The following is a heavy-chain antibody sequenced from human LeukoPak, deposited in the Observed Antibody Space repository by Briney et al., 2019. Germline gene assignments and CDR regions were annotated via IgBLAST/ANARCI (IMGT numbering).Heavy chain of an antibody. CDR2: IYYSGST. CDR1: GGSISSYY. CDR3: ARDQSPMVRGVIYY. Sequence: SETLSLTCTVSGGSISSYYWGWIRQPPGKGLEWIGSIYYSGSTYYNPSLKSRVTISADTSKNQFSLKLSSVTAADTAVYYCARDQSPMVRGVIYYWGQGTLVTVSS. J-gene: IGHJ4*02. D-gene: IGHD3-10*01. V-gene: IGHV4-39*07.